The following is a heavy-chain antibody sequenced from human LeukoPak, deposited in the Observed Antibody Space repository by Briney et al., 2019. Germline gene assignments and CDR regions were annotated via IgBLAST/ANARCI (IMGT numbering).Heavy chain of an antibody. CDR3: AREGSYFDY. V-gene: IGHV6-1*01. CDR2: TYYRSDWYS. Sequence: NHSQTLSLTCAISGDRVSSNSAAWNWIRQSPSRGLEWLGRTYYRSDWYSDYAVSVKSRVSITPDTAKNQFSLQLNSVTPEDTAIYYCAREGSYFDYWGQGTLVTVSP. J-gene: IGHJ4*02. CDR1: GDRVSSNSAA.